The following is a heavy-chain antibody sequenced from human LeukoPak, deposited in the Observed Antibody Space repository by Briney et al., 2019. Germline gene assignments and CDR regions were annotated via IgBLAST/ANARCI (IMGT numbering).Heavy chain of an antibody. CDR1: GYTFTSYY. CDR2: SNPSGGST. Sequence: ASVKVSCKASGYTFTSYYMHGVRQAPGQGLEWMGISNPSGGSTSYAQKFQGRVTMTRDTSTSTVYMELSSLRSEDTAVYYCAREVGIAYCGGDCYYNWFDPWGQGTLVTVSS. V-gene: IGHV1-46*01. J-gene: IGHJ5*02. CDR3: AREVGIAYCGGDCYYNWFDP. D-gene: IGHD2-21*01.